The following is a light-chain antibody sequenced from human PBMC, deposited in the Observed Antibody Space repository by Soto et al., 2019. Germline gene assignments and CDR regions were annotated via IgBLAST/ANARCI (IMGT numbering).Light chain of an antibody. V-gene: IGKV3-11*01. CDR2: DAS. Sequence: EVVLTQSPATLALSPGEIATLSCRASQSVGSGLGWYEQKPGQAPRLVIFDASNRATGIPARFSGSGSGTEFRLTIISLEPEDFAVYYCQQRSKWPITFGQGTRLEIK. CDR1: QSVGSG. J-gene: IGKJ5*01. CDR3: QQRSKWPIT.